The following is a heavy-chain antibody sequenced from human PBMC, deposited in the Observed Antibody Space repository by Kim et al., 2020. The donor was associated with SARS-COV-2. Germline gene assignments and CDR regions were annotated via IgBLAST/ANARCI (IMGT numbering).Heavy chain of an antibody. Sequence: GGSLRLSCAASGFTFSGSTMHWVRQASGKGLEWVGRIRSKANSYATAYAASVKNRFTISRDDSKNTAYLQMNSLKTEDTAVYYCTRVNPIAGGWYDALDNWGQGTMVTVSS. CDR1: GFTFSGST. V-gene: IGHV3-73*01. CDR3: TRVNPIAGGWYDALDN. CDR2: IRSKANSYAT. J-gene: IGHJ3*02. D-gene: IGHD6-19*01.